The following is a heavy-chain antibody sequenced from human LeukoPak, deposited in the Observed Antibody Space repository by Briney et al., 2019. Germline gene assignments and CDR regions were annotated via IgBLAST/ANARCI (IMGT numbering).Heavy chain of an antibody. Sequence: ASVKVSCKTSGYSFTDYYMHWVRQAPGQGLEWMGWINPNSGGTSSAQKFQDRVTMTRDTSITTVYMEVNWLTSDDKAIYYCARADRLHGGPYLIGPWGQGTLVTVSS. CDR1: GYSFTDYY. CDR3: ARADRLHGGPYLIGP. J-gene: IGHJ5*02. CDR2: INPNSGGT. D-gene: IGHD2-21*01. V-gene: IGHV1-2*02.